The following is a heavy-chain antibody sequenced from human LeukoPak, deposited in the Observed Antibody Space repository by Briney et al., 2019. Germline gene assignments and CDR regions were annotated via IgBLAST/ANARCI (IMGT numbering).Heavy chain of an antibody. Sequence: GGSLRLSCAASGFTFSNAWMSWVRQAPGKGLEWVGRIKSKTDGGTTDYAAPAKGRFTISRDDSKNTLYLQMNSLKTEDTAVYYCTTDIYRLWFFDYWGQGTLVTVSS. D-gene: IGHD3-10*01. CDR3: TTDIYRLWFFDY. CDR1: GFTFSNAW. V-gene: IGHV3-15*01. J-gene: IGHJ4*02. CDR2: IKSKTDGGTT.